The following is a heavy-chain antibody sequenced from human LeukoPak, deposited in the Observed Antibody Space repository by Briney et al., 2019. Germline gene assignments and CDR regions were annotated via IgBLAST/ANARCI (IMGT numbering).Heavy chain of an antibody. Sequence: AGGSLRLSCAASGFTFSSYGMHWVRQAPGKGLEWVAFIRYDGSNKYYADSVKGRFTISRDNSKNTLYLQMNSLRVEDTAVYYCAKTPRPSGPFDPWGQGTLVTVSS. V-gene: IGHV3-30*02. CDR1: GFTFSSYG. D-gene: IGHD2-15*01. CDR2: IRYDGSNK. CDR3: AKTPRPSGPFDP. J-gene: IGHJ5*02.